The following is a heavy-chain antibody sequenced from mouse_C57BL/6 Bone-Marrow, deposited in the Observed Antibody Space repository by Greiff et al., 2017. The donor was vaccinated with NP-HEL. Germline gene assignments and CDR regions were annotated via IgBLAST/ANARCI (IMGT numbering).Heavy chain of an antibody. D-gene: IGHD2-5*01. Sequence: EVQLQQSGAELVRPGASVKLSCTASGFTFTDDYMHWVKQRPEQGLEWIGWIDPETGDTEYASKFQGKATITADTSSNTAYLQLSSLTSEDTAVYYCTTHSNPPMGHWGQGTSVTGSP. CDR1: GFTFTDDY. CDR3: TTHSNPPMGH. V-gene: IGHV14-4*01. J-gene: IGHJ4*01. CDR2: IDPETGDT.